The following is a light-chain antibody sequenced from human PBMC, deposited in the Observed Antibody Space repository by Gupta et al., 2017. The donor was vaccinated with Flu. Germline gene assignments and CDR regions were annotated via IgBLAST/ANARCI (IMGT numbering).Light chain of an antibody. V-gene: IGKV3-11*01. Sequence: ERATLSCRASQSVDSSLDWYQQRPGQAPRLLIYDASNRAAGIPASFSGSGSGTDFTLTISSLEPEDFALYYCQQRSLWPPWTFGQGTRVEI. CDR1: QSVDSS. CDR3: QQRSLWPPWT. J-gene: IGKJ1*01. CDR2: DAS.